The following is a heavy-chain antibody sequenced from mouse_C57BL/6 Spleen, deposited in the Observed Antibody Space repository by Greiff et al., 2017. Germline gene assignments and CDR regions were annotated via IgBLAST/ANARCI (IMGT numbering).Heavy chain of an antibody. V-gene: IGHV1-80*01. Sequence: LQESGAELVKPGASVKISCKASGYAFSSYWMNWVKQRPGKGLEWIGQIYPGDGDTNYNGKFKGKATLTADKSSSTAYMQLSSLTSEDSAVYFCARWAGTRGLDYWGQGTTLTVSS. CDR2: IYPGDGDT. J-gene: IGHJ2*01. CDR3: ARWAGTRGLDY. D-gene: IGHD4-1*01. CDR1: GYAFSSYW.